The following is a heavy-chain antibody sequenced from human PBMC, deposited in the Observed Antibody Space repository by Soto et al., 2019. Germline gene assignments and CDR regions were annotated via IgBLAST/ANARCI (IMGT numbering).Heavy chain of an antibody. J-gene: IGHJ4*02. CDR2: IIPMFGTP. CDR3: ARVIGGSGWYGSFGS. D-gene: IGHD6-19*01. Sequence: QVQLMQSGAEVKKPGSSVQVSCKASGGSFSSYAINWVRQAPGQGLEWMGGIIPMFGTPNYAQKFQGRVTITADESTNTAYMELGSLRSEDTAVYYCARVIGGSGWYGSFGSWGQGTLVTVSS. V-gene: IGHV1-69*01. CDR1: GGSFSSYA.